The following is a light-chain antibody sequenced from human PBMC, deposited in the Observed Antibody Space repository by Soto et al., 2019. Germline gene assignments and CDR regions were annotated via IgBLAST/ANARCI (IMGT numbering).Light chain of an antibody. CDR3: ATWDDRLNGVI. Sequence: QSVLTQPPSASGTPGQRVTISCSGSSSNIGSNPVNWYQQLPGTAPKLLIYSNNQRPSGVPDRFSGSKSGTSASLAISGLQSEDGADYYCATWDDRLNGVIFGGGTKVTVL. CDR2: SNN. J-gene: IGLJ2*01. V-gene: IGLV1-44*01. CDR1: SSNIGSNP.